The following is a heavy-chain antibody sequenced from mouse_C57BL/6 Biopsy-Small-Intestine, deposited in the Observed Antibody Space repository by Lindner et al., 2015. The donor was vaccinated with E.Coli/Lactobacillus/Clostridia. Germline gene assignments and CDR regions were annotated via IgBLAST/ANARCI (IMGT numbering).Heavy chain of an antibody. CDR2: ISGDNGDT. V-gene: IGHV1-20*01. Sequence: SVKVSCKTSGYYFTNNHITWARQAPGQGLEWMGWISGDNGDTIYTQKFQGRVTMTTDTSTSAAYMELRSLTSDDTAVYYCAKVGRVYYDNSGYLTTHYYYYGMDVWGQGTTVIVSS. D-gene: IGHD1-1*01. J-gene: IGHJ1*01. CDR1: GYYFTNNH. CDR3: AKVGRVYYDNSGYLTTHYYYYGMDV.